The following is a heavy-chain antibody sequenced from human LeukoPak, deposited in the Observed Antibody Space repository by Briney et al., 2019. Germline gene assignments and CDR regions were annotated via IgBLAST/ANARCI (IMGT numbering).Heavy chain of an antibody. J-gene: IGHJ4*02. CDR1: GYTFTGYY. V-gene: IGHV1-2*02. D-gene: IGHD3-3*01. CDR2: INPNSGGT. CDR3: ARSGITIFGVVTRFDY. Sequence: ASVKVSCKASGYTFTGYYMHWVRQAPGQGLEWKGWINPNSGGTNYAQKFQGRVTMTRDTSISTAYMELSRLRSDDTAVYYCARSGITIFGVVTRFDYWGQGTLVTVSS.